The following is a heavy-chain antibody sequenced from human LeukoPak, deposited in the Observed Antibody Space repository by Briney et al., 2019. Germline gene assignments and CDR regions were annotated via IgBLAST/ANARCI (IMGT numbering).Heavy chain of an antibody. CDR3: AKWGDYDVLTGYYVPDY. D-gene: IGHD3-9*01. J-gene: IGHJ4*02. CDR1: GVTLSNYA. Sequence: GGSLRHSCAASGVTLSNYAMRGPPHAPGGGVECGSAILGSGGSTYSADSVKGRFTVSRDNSRITLYLHMKSLRAEDTALYYCAKWGDYDVLTGYYVPDYWGQGTRVTVSS. V-gene: IGHV3-23*01. CDR2: ILGSGGST.